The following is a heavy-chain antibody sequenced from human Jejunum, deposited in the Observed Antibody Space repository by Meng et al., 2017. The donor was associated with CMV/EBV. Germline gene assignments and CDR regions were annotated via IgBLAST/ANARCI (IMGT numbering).Heavy chain of an antibody. CDR1: GFTFSAAW. CDR2: IKAKTDGEPT. D-gene: IGHD3-3*01. CDR3: TRSKVGDFDY. Sequence: EGQWVEAGGGLVKPGGSLRLSCAASGFTFSAAWMSWVRQAPGKGLEWVGRIKAKTDGEPTDYAAPVKGRFTLSRDDSKNTAYLQMDSLKTDDTAVYYCTRSKVGDFDYWGQGTLVTVSS. V-gene: IGHV3-15*01. J-gene: IGHJ4*02.